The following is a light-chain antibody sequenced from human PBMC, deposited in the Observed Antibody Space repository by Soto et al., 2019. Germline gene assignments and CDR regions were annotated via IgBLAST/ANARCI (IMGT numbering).Light chain of an antibody. CDR2: AVS. Sequence: EIVLTQSPGTLTLSPGESAALSCRASQTISNNYLVWYRQKPGQAPRLLIYAVSSRDAGIPDRFSGSGSGTDFALTIARLEPEDSAVYYCQQHSNSPSTFGQGTRVEI. V-gene: IGKV3-20*01. CDR3: QQHSNSPST. CDR1: QTISNNY. J-gene: IGKJ1*01.